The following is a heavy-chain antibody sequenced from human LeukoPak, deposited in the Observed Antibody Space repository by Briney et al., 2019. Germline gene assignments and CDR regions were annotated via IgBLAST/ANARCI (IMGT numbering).Heavy chain of an antibody. J-gene: IGHJ4*02. CDR1: GGTFSSYA. V-gene: IGHV1-69*05. Sequence: ASVKVSCKASGGTFSSYAISWVRQAPGQGLEWMGRIIPIFGTANYAQKFQGRVTITTDESTSTAYMELSCLRSEDTAVYYCAREGYSGELPYWGQGTLVTVSS. D-gene: IGHD1-26*01. CDR2: IIPIFGTA. CDR3: AREGYSGELPY.